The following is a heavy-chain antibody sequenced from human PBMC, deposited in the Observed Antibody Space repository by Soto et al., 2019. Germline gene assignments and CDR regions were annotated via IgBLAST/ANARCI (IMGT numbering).Heavy chain of an antibody. CDR1: GGTFSSYA. D-gene: IGHD6-19*01. Sequence: QVQLVQSGAEVKKPGSSVKVSCKASGGTFSSYAISWVRQAPGQRLEWMGGIIPIFGTANYAQKFQGRVTITADEYTSTAYMELSSMRSEDTAVYYCARVIAVAGTPYDAFDIWGQGTMVTVSS. V-gene: IGHV1-69*01. CDR2: IIPIFGTA. J-gene: IGHJ3*02. CDR3: ARVIAVAGTPYDAFDI.